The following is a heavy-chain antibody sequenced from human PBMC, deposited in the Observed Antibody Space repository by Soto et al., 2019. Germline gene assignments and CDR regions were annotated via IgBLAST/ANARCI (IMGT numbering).Heavy chain of an antibody. D-gene: IGHD2-15*01. CDR1: GFTFSSYE. V-gene: IGHV3-48*03. J-gene: IGHJ5*02. CDR3: ARDVPYCSGGSCYPRPHWFDP. CDR2: ISSSGSTI. Sequence: VGSLRLSCAASGFTFSSYEMNWVRQAPGKGLEWVSYISSSGSTIYYADSVKGRFTISRDNAKNSLYLQMNSLRAEDTAVYYCARDVPYCSGGSCYPRPHWFDPWGQGTLVTVSS.